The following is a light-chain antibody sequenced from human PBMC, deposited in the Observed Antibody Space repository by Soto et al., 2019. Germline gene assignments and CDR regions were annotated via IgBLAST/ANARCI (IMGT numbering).Light chain of an antibody. V-gene: IGKV1-5*01. Sequence: DIQMTQSPSTLSASVGDRVTITCRASQSISTWLAWHQQKPGKAPKVLIYDASTLQGGVPSRFSGSGSGTEFTLTISSLQPDDFATYYCQQYNTYWTFGQGTKVDIK. CDR3: QQYNTYWT. J-gene: IGKJ1*01. CDR2: DAS. CDR1: QSISTW.